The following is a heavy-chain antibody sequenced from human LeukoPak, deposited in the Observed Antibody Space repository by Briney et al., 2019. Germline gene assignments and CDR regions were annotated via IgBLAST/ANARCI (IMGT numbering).Heavy chain of an antibody. V-gene: IGHV4-59*01. CDR3: ARWHSHGRYFDS. J-gene: IGHJ4*01. D-gene: IGHD2-21*01. CDR2: TSDSGNT. CDR1: GGSIRDYY. Sequence: PSETLSLTCTVSGGSIRDYYWNWSRQPPGKGLEWIGYTSDSGNTDYTPSLKSGVSTSVEASKTKFSLKQTSATAAATAIYSCARWHSHGRYFDSWGHGALVTVSS.